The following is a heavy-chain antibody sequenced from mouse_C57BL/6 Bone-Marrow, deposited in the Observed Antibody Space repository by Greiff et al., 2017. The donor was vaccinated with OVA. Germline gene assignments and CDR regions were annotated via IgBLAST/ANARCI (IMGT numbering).Heavy chain of an antibody. CDR3: ARASWPFDY. V-gene: IGHV3-6*01. CDR2: ISYDGSN. CDR1: GYSITSGYY. J-gene: IGHJ2*01. Sequence: EVQLVESGPGLVKPSQSLSLTCSVTGYSITSGYYWNWIRQFPGNKLEWMGYISYDGSNNYNPSLKNRISITRDTSKNQFFLKLNSVTTEDTATYYCARASWPFDYWGQGTTLTVSS.